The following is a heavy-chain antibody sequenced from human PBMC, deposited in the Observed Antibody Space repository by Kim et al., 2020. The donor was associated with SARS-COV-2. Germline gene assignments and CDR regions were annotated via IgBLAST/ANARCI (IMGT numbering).Heavy chain of an antibody. CDR2: IKQDGSEK. J-gene: IGHJ4*02. V-gene: IGHV3-7*01. D-gene: IGHD3-10*01. CDR1: GFTFSSYW. Sequence: GGSLRLSCAASGFTFSSYWMSWVRQAPGKGLEWVANIKQDGSEKYYVDSVKGRFTISRDNAKNSLYLQMNSLRAEDTAVYYCARIPMVRGVIWNVGWYFDYWGQGTLVTVSS. CDR3: ARIPMVRGVIWNVGWYFDY.